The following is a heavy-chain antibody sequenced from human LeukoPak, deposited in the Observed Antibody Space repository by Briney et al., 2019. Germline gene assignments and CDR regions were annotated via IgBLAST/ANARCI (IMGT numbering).Heavy chain of an antibody. D-gene: IGHD3-22*01. CDR2: IYTSGST. Sequence: SETLSLTCTVSGGSISSYYWSWIRQPAGKGLEWIGRIYTSGSTNYNPSLKSRVTMSVDTSKNQFSLKLSSVTAADTAVYYCARMDYYDSSGYQDYWGQGTLVTVSS. CDR1: GGSISSYY. J-gene: IGHJ4*02. CDR3: ARMDYYDSSGYQDY. V-gene: IGHV4-4*07.